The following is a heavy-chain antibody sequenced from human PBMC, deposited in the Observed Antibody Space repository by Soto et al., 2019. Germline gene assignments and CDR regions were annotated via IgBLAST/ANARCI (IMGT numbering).Heavy chain of an antibody. CDR1: GFTFSSDA. Sequence: GGSLSLSCAASGFTFSSDAMDWVRQAPGKGLEWVSAISGSGGSTYYADSVKGRFTISRDNSKNTLYLQMNSLRAEDMAVYYCAKDQGMTTVTTGEFDYWGQGTLVTVSS. CDR3: AKDQGMTTVTTGEFDY. D-gene: IGHD4-4*01. J-gene: IGHJ4*02. V-gene: IGHV3-23*01. CDR2: ISGSGGST.